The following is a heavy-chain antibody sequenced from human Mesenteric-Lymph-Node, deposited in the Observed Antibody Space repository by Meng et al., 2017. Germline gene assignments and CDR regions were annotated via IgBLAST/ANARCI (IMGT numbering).Heavy chain of an antibody. Sequence: GESLKISCAASGFTFSSYSMNWVRQAPGKGLEWVSSISSSSYIYHADSVKGRFTISRDNAKNSLYLQMNSLRAEDTAVYYCARNHGVRGVIISYGMDVWGQGTTVTVSS. CDR1: GFTFSSYS. CDR3: ARNHGVRGVIISYGMDV. CDR2: ISSSSYI. J-gene: IGHJ6*02. V-gene: IGHV3-21*01. D-gene: IGHD3-10*01.